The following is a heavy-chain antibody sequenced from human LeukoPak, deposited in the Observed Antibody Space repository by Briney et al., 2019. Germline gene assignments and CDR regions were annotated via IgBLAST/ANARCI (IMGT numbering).Heavy chain of an antibody. CDR2: MNPKSGNT. Sequence: ASVKVSCKASGYTFTSYDINWVRQATGQGLEWMGWMNPKSGNTGDAQKFQGRVTMTRNTSISTAYMELSSLRSEDTAVYYCARGDLHSNWFDPWGQGTPVTVSS. CDR1: GYTFTSYD. D-gene: IGHD4-11*01. J-gene: IGHJ5*02. V-gene: IGHV1-8*01. CDR3: ARGDLHSNWFDP.